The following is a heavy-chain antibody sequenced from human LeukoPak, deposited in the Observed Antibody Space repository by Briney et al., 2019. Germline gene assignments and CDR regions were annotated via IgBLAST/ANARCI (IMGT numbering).Heavy chain of an antibody. CDR3: AGIPAAMGTFAFDI. CDR1: GGSISSGSYY. J-gene: IGHJ3*02. V-gene: IGHV4-61*02. D-gene: IGHD2-2*01. Sequence: SQTLSLTCTVSGGSISSGSYYWSWIRQPAGKGLEWIGRIYTSGSTNYNPSLKSRVTISVDTSKNQFSLKLSSVTAADTAVYYCAGIPAAMGTFAFDIWGQGTMVTVSS. CDR2: IYTSGST.